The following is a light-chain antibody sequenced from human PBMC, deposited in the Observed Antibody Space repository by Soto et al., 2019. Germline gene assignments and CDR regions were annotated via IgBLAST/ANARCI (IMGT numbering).Light chain of an antibody. CDR1: QSIRTD. J-gene: IGKJ1*01. CDR3: QQYNKWPQWT. CDR2: SAS. Sequence: EIVLTQSPGTLSLSPGERATLSCRASQSIRTDLAWYQQKPGQAPSLLIFSASPRATGVPARFSGSGSGTEFTLTISSLQSEDFAVYYCQQYNKWPQWTFGQGTKVDIK. V-gene: IGKV3-15*01.